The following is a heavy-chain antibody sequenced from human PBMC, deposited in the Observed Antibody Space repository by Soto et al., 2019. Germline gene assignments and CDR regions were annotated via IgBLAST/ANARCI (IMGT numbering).Heavy chain of an antibody. CDR2: INPSGGST. J-gene: IGHJ4*02. V-gene: IGHV1-46*01. CDR1: GYTFTSYY. Sequence: ASVKVSCKASGYTFTSYYMHWVRQAPGQGLEWMGIINPSGGSTSYAQKFQGRVTMTRDTSTSTVYMELSSLRSEDTAVYYCAREPDEFDGSGSYPPFDYWGQGTLVTVSS. D-gene: IGHD3-10*01. CDR3: AREPDEFDGSGSYPPFDY.